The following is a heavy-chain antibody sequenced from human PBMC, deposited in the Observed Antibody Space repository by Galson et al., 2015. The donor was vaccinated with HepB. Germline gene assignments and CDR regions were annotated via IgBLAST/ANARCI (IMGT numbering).Heavy chain of an antibody. CDR1: GFTFSNAW. J-gene: IGHJ6*02. Sequence: SLRLSCAASGFTFSNAWMSWVRQAPGKGLEWVGRIKSKTDGGTTDYAAPVKGRFTISRDDSKNTLYLQMNSLKTEDTAVYYCTTEWQDIVVTNSYYGMDVWGQGTTVTVSS. CDR2: IKSKTDGGTT. D-gene: IGHD2-2*01. CDR3: TTEWQDIVVTNSYYGMDV. V-gene: IGHV3-15*01.